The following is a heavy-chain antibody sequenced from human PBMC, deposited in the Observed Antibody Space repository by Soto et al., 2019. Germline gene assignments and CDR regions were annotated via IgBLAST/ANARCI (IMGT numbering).Heavy chain of an antibody. CDR2: ICSSGST. CDR3: ARHRRETGTYAQPLDY. J-gene: IGHJ4*02. Sequence: QLQLQEWGPGLVKPSETVSLTCTVSGGSISSCDYYWGWVRQPPGKGLAWIGSICSSGSTYYNPSLKSRVTISVDTSKNQFSLRLSSVTAADTAVYYCARHRRETGTYAQPLDYWGQGTLVTVSS. V-gene: IGHV4-39*01. CDR1: GGSISSCDYY. D-gene: IGHD1-1*01.